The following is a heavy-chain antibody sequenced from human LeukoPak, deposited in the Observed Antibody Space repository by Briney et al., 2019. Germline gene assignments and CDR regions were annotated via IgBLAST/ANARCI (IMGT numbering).Heavy chain of an antibody. Sequence: SETLSLTCTVSGGSISSYYWSWIRQPPGKGLEWIGSIYHSGNTYYNPSLKSRVTISLDTSKNQISLKLSSVTAADTAVYYCARELGYCSGGTCKIFDYWGQGTLVTVSS. CDR2: IYHSGNT. J-gene: IGHJ4*02. D-gene: IGHD2-15*01. CDR3: ARELGYCSGGTCKIFDY. V-gene: IGHV4-38-2*02. CDR1: GGSISSYY.